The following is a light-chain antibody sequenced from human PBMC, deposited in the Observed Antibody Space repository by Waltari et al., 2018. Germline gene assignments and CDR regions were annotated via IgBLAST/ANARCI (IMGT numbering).Light chain of an antibody. Sequence: SYALTQPPSVSVSPGQTASITCSGDKLGDKYACWYQQKPGQSPVLVIYQDTKRPSGIPGRFAGSNSGNTATLTISGTQAMDEADYYCQAWDSSSVVFGGGTKLTVL. CDR3: QAWDSSSVV. CDR1: KLGDKY. V-gene: IGLV3-1*01. J-gene: IGLJ2*01. CDR2: QDT.